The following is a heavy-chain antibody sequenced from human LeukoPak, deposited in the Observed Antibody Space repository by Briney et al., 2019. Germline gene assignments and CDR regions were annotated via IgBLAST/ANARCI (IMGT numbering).Heavy chain of an antibody. CDR3: ARHYGDYQLRPYFDH. V-gene: IGHV4-39*01. CDR1: GGSISSSSYY. J-gene: IGHJ4*02. CDR2: LYYSGST. Sequence: SETLSLTCTVSGGSISSSSYYWGWIRQPPGKGLEWIGSLYYSGSTYYNPSLKSRVTISVDTSKNQFSLKLSSVTAADTAVYYCARHYGDYQLRPYFDHWGQGTLVTVSS. D-gene: IGHD4-17*01.